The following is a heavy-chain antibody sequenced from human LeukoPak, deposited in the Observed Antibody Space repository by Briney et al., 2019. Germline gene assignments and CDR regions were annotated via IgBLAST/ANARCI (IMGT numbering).Heavy chain of an antibody. CDR3: ARAAYGSNSELDY. CDR1: GFTFSSYS. D-gene: IGHD4-23*01. Sequence: AGGSLRLSCAASGFTFSSYSMNWVRQAPGKGLEWVATIKQDGSEKYYVDSVKGRFTISRDTAKNSLYLQMNRLRAEDTAVYYCARAAYGSNSELDYWGQGTLVTVSS. CDR2: IKQDGSEK. V-gene: IGHV3-7*01. J-gene: IGHJ4*02.